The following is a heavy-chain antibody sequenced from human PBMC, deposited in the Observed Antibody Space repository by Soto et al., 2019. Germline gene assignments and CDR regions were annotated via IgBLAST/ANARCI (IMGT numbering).Heavy chain of an antibody. Sequence: EVQLLESGGGLVQPGGSLRLSCAASGFTFSSYAMSWVRQAPGKGLEWVSAISGSGGSTYYADSVKGRFTISRDNSKNTLYLQMNSLRAEDTAVYYCAKEVHGYSSGSFPSPLDYWGQGTLVTVSS. V-gene: IGHV3-23*01. CDR1: GFTFSSYA. J-gene: IGHJ4*02. CDR3: AKEVHGYSSGSFPSPLDY. D-gene: IGHD6-19*01. CDR2: ISGSGGST.